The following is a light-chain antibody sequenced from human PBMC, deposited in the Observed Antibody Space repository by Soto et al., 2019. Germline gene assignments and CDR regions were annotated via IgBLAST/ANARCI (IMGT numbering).Light chain of an antibody. Sequence: QSVLTQHASVSGSPGKSITISCTGTSSDVGGYNYVSCYQQHPGKAPKLMIYAVSDRPSGVSNRFSGSKSGNTASLTISGLQAEDEAEYYCSSYTGSTTLEVFGGGTQLTVL. CDR1: SSDVGGYNY. CDR3: SSYTGSTTLEV. V-gene: IGLV2-14*01. CDR2: AVS. J-gene: IGLJ3*02.